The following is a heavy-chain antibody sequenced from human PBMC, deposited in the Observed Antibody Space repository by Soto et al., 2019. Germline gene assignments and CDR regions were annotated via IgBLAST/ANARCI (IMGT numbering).Heavy chain of an antibody. CDR2: IYYSGST. V-gene: IGHV4-59*01. CDR1: GGSISSYY. CDR3: ARSRYCSSTSCYANYYYYYMDV. J-gene: IGHJ6*03. D-gene: IGHD2-2*01. Sequence: QVQLQESGPGLVKPSETLSLTCTVSGGSISSYYWSWIRQPPGKGLEWIGYIYYSGSTNYNPSLKSRVTISVDTSKNQFSLKLSSVTAADTAVYYCARSRYCSSTSCYANYYYYYMDVWGKGTTVTVSS.